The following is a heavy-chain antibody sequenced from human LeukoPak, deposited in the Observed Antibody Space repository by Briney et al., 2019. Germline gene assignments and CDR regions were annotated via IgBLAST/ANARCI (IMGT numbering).Heavy chain of an antibody. CDR3: ARGMGKAAFDI. CDR1: GFTFSSYA. Sequence: RRSLRLSCAASGFTFSSYAMHWVRQAPGKGLEWVSAISSSSSYIYYADSVKGRFTISRDNAKNSLYLQMNSLRAEDTAVYYCARGMGKAAFDIWGQGTMVTVSS. V-gene: IGHV3-21*01. CDR2: ISSSSSYI. D-gene: IGHD1-26*01. J-gene: IGHJ3*02.